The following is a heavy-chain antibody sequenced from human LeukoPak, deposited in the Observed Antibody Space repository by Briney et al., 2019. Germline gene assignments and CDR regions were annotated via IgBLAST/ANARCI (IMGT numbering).Heavy chain of an antibody. CDR3: ARGPPASTIFPFNWFDP. J-gene: IGHJ5*02. CDR2: INHSGST. D-gene: IGHD3-3*01. Sequence: SETLSLTCAVYGGSFSGYYWSWIRQPPGKGLEWIGEINHSGSTNYNPSLKSRVTISVDTSKNQFSLKLSSVTAADTAVYYCARGPPASTIFPFNWFDPWGQGTLVTVPS. CDR1: GGSFSGYY. V-gene: IGHV4-34*01.